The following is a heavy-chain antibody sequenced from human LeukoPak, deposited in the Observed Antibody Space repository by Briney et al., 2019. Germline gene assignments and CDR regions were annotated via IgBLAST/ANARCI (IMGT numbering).Heavy chain of an antibody. V-gene: IGHV4-34*01. Sequence: KSSETLSLTCAVYGGPFSDYYWSWIRQPPGKGLEWIGKINHSGSTNYSPSLKSRVTISIDTSKNQFSLKLNSMTAADTAVYYCARDGGYCSGGSCYEGSYYYYGMDVWGQGTTVTVSS. D-gene: IGHD2-15*01. CDR3: ARDGGYCSGGSCYEGSYYYYGMDV. CDR2: INHSGST. CDR1: GGPFSDYY. J-gene: IGHJ6*02.